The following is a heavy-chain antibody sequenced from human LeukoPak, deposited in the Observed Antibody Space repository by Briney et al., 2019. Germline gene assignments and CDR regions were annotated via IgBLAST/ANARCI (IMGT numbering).Heavy chain of an antibody. CDR1: GFTFSSYA. J-gene: IGHJ4*02. CDR3: ARDHSGYSNYVSYYFDY. V-gene: IGHV3-30*04. D-gene: IGHD4-11*01. CDR2: ISYDGSNK. Sequence: GRSLRLSCAASGFTFSSYAMHWVRQAPGKGLEWVAVISYDGSNKYYADSVEGRFTISRDNSKNTLYLQMNSLRAEDTDVYYCARDHSGYSNYVSYYFDYWGQGTLVTVSS.